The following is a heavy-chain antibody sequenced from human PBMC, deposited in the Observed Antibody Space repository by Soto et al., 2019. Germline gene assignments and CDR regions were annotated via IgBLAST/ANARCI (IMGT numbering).Heavy chain of an antibody. CDR1: GYTFTSYG. D-gene: IGHD2-2*01. J-gene: IGHJ6*02. CDR3: AREIVVVPAAIKSIAARSGYYYYGMDV. V-gene: IGHV1-69*13. CDR2: TIPIFGTA. Sequence: SVKVSCKASGYTFTSYGISWVRQAPGQGLEWMGGTIPIFGTANYAQKFQGRVTITADESTSTAYMELSSLRSEDTAVYYCAREIVVVPAAIKSIAARSGYYYYGMDVWGQGTTVTVSS.